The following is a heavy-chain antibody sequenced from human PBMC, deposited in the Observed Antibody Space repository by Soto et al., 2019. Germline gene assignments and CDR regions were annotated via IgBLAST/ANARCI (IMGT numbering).Heavy chain of an antibody. CDR3: ARHPSDFWFDP. J-gene: IGHJ5*02. CDR2: IYYSGST. V-gene: IGHV4-39*01. CDR1: GGSISSSSYF. D-gene: IGHD2-21*02. Sequence: QLQLQESGPGLVKPSETLSLTCSVSGGSISSSSYFWGWIRQPPGKGLEWIGSIYYSGSTYYNPSLNSRVTVSVDTSKSQFSLKLISVPAADKAVYYCARHPSDFWFDPWGQGTLVTVSS.